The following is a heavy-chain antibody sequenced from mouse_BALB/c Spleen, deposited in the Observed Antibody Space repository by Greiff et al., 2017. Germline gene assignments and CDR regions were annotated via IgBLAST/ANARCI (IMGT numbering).Heavy chain of an antibody. Sequence: EVMLVESGGDLVKPGGSLKLSCAASGFTFSSYGMSWVRQTPDKRLEWVATISSGGSYTYYPDSVKGRFTISRDNAKNTLYLQMSSLKSEDTAMYYCARWKGDGYPFAYWGQGTLVTVSA. V-gene: IGHV5-6*01. CDR2: ISSGGSYT. CDR1: GFTFSSYG. CDR3: ARWKGDGYPFAY. D-gene: IGHD2-3*01. J-gene: IGHJ3*01.